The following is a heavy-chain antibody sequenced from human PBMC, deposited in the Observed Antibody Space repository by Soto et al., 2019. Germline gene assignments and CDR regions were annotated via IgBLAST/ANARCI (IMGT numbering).Heavy chain of an antibody. V-gene: IGHV1-8*01. D-gene: IGHD4-17*01. CDR1: GYTFTSYD. J-gene: IGHJ6*03. Sequence: ASVKVSCKASGYTFTSYDINWVRQATGQGLEWMGWMNPNSGNTGYAQKFQGRVTMTRNTSISTAYMELSSLRSEDTAVYYCARLDYGGLYYYMDVWGKGTTVTVSS. CDR2: MNPNSGNT. CDR3: ARLDYGGLYYYMDV.